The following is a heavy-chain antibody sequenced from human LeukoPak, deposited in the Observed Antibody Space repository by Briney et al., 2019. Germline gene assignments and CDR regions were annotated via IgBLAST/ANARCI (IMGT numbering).Heavy chain of an antibody. CDR2: ISYDGTNK. D-gene: IGHD3-22*01. J-gene: IGHJ4*02. V-gene: IGHV3-30*03. CDR1: GFTFSSYA. Sequence: GGSLRLSCAASGFTFSSYAMSWVRQAPGKGLEWVAVISYDGTNKYYADSVKGRFTVSRDNSKNTLYLQMNSLRDEDTAVYYCADYYSHTSGGFDYWGQGTLVTVSS. CDR3: ADYYSHTSGGFDY.